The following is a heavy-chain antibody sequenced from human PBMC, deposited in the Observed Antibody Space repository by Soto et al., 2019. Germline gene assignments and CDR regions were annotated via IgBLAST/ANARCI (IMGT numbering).Heavy chain of an antibody. D-gene: IGHD2-21*02. CDR3: ARSSQLVAYCGGDCYRYYYYYGMDV. Sequence: KASETLSLTCAVYGGSFSGYYWIWIRHPPWKGLEWIVEINHSGSTNYNPSLKSRVTISVDTSKNQFSLKLSSVTAADTAVYYCARSSQLVAYCGGDCYRYYYYYGMDVWGQGTTVTVSS. V-gene: IGHV4-34*01. CDR1: GGSFSGYY. J-gene: IGHJ6*02. CDR2: INHSGST.